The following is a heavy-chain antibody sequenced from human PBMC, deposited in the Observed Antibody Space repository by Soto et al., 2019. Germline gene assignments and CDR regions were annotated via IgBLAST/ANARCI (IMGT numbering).Heavy chain of an antibody. V-gene: IGHV3-30-3*01. D-gene: IGHD6-13*01. CDR1: GFTFSSYA. Sequence: ESGGGVVQPGRSLRLSCAASGFTFSSYAMHWVRQAPGKGLEWVAVISYDGSNKYYADSVKGRFTISRDNSKNTLYLQMNSLRAEDTAVYYCARDSQQLVRDYWGQGTLVTVSS. J-gene: IGHJ4*02. CDR2: ISYDGSNK. CDR3: ARDSQQLVRDY.